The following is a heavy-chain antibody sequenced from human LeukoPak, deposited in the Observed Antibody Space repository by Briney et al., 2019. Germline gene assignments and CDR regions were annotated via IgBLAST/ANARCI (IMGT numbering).Heavy chain of an antibody. CDR1: GFAVGSKY. Sequence: GGSLRLSCAASGFAVGSKYMSWVRQAPGKGLEWVSVIYTGGSTHYPDSVKGRFTISRDDSKNTVSLQMNSLRVEDTAMYYCARTFYSSGTGVPIYYWGQGTLVTVSS. V-gene: IGHV3-66*01. J-gene: IGHJ4*02. D-gene: IGHD6-19*01. CDR2: IYTGGST. CDR3: ARTFYSSGTGVPIYY.